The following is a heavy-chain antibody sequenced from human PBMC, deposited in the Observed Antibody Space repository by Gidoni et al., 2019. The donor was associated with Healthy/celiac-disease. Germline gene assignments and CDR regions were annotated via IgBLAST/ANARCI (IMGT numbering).Heavy chain of an antibody. V-gene: IGHV3-23*01. CDR3: AKVMITFGGVIAPFDY. D-gene: IGHD3-16*02. CDR1: GFTFSSYA. J-gene: IGHJ4*02. CDR2: ISGSGGST. Sequence: EVQLLESGGGLVQPGGSLRLSCAASGFTFSSYAMSWVRQAPGKGLEWVSAISGSGGSTYYADSVKGRFTISRDNSKNTLYLQMNSLRAEDTAVYYCAKVMITFGGVIAPFDYWGQGTLVTVSS.